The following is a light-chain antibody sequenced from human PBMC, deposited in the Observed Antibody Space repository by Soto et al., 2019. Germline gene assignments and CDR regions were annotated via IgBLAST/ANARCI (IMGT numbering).Light chain of an antibody. Sequence: QSALTQPASVSGSPGQSITISCTGTSSDVGAYNYDSWYQQYPGEAPKVIIYDVSHRPAGVSNRFSGSKSGNTASLTISGLQTQDEADYYCRSYTSATTYVFGTGTRSPS. CDR2: DVS. CDR3: RSYTSATTYV. V-gene: IGLV2-14*01. J-gene: IGLJ1*01. CDR1: SSDVGAYNY.